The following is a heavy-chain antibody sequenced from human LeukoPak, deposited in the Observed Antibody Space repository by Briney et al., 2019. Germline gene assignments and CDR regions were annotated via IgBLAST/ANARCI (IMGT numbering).Heavy chain of an antibody. V-gene: IGHV4-59*12. J-gene: IGHJ4*02. D-gene: IGHD2-15*01. Sequence: SETLSLTCTVSGGSISSYYWSWIRQPPGKGLEWIGYIYYSGSTNYNPSLKSRVTISVDTSKNQFSLKLSSVTAADTAVYYCAREDCSSSPCLFDSWGQGTLVSVSS. CDR1: GGSISSYY. CDR2: IYYSGST. CDR3: AREDCSSSPCLFDS.